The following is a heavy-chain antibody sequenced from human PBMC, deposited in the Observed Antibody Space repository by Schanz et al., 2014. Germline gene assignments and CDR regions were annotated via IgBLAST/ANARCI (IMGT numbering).Heavy chain of an antibody. D-gene: IGHD5-12*01. CDR1: GFTVRTNY. CDR3: ARDEGRDGYNLAFDV. Sequence: EVQLVESGGGLIQPGGSLRLSCAVSGFTVRTNYMSWVRQAPGKGLEWVSSLYIGGGSTRYADSVKGRFIISRDSSKNTLFLQMNSLRADDTAVYFCARDEGRDGYNLAFDVWGQGTLVTVSS. CDR2: LYIGGGST. V-gene: IGHV3-53*01. J-gene: IGHJ3*01.